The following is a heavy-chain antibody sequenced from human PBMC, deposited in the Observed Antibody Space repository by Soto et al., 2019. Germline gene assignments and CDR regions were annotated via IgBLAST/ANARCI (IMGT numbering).Heavy chain of an antibody. CDR1: GGSVSSGSYY. Sequence: SETLSLTCTVSGGSVSSGSYYWSWIRQPPGKGLEWIGYIYYSGSTNYNPSLKSRVTISVDTSKNQFSLKLSSVTAADTAVYYCARDSYDSSGYPALDGMDVWGQGTTVTVYS. CDR3: ARDSYDSSGYPALDGMDV. V-gene: IGHV4-61*01. CDR2: IYYSGST. D-gene: IGHD3-22*01. J-gene: IGHJ6*02.